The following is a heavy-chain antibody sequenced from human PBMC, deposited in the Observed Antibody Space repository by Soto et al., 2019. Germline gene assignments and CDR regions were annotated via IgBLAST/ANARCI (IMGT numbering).Heavy chain of an antibody. D-gene: IGHD2-8*01. CDR2: ISSNGGST. J-gene: IGHJ4*02. CDR3: ARDRCNNAVCYAPSEY. CDR1: GFTFRSYA. Sequence: EVQLVESGGGLVQPGGSLRLSCAASGFTFRSYAMHWVRQAPGKGLEYVSAISSNGGSTSYANSVKGRFTISRDNSKSTLDLQTGSLRAEDVAVYYSARDRCNNAVCYAPSEYCGQGALVTVSS. V-gene: IGHV3-64*01.